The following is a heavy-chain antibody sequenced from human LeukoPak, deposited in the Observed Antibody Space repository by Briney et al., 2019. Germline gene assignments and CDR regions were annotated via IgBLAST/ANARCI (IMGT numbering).Heavy chain of an antibody. CDR2: IRGSGGST. D-gene: IGHD3-9*01. CDR3: AKDRRYDILTGLDAFDI. V-gene: IGHV3-23*01. Sequence: GGSLRLSCAASGFPFSSCAMSWVRQAPGKGLEWVSGIRGSGGSTYYADSVKGRFTISRDNSKDTLYLQMNSLRAEDTAVYYCAKDRRYDILTGLDAFDIWGQGTVVTVSS. J-gene: IGHJ3*02. CDR1: GFPFSSCA.